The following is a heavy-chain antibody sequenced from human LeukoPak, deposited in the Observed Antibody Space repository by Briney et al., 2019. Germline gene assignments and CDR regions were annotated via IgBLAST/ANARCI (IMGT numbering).Heavy chain of an antibody. CDR2: IRSRGDGGTT. CDR3: TQGSGQYFNY. CDR1: GLTLSNVW. J-gene: IGHJ4*02. Sequence: PGGSLRLSYAVSGLTLSNVWMNWVRQAPGKGLEWVGRIRSRGDGGTTDFAAPVKGRFTISRDDSKNTLYLQMNSLTSEDTALYYCTQGSGQYFNYWGQGTLVTVSS. V-gene: IGHV3-15*07. D-gene: IGHD2-15*01.